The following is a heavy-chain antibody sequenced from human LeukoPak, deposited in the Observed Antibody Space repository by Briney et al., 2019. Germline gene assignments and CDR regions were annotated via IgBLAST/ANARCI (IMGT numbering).Heavy chain of an antibody. J-gene: IGHJ5*02. CDR2: ISDSSSYI. V-gene: IGHV3-21*05. CDR3: AKTEVTGVRAFDP. D-gene: IGHD2-21*02. Sequence: GGSLRLSCAASGFTFFTYSMNWVRQAPGKGLEWVSYISDSSSYIYYADSVKGRFAISRDNAKNSLYLQMNSLRAEDTAVYYCAKTEVTGVRAFDPWGQGTLVTVSS. CDR1: GFTFFTYS.